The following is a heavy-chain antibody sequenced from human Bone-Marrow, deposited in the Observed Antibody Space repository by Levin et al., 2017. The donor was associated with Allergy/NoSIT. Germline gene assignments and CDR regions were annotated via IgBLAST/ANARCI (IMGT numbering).Heavy chain of an antibody. CDR1: GGSISSYY. CDR2: IYYSGST. V-gene: IGHV4-59*01. CDR3: ARDKDWFDP. Sequence: SETLSLTCTVSGGSISSYYWSWIRQPPGKGLEWIGYIYYSGSTNYNPSLKSRVTISVDTSKNQFSLKLSSVTAADTAVYYCARDKDWFDPWGQGTLVTVSS. J-gene: IGHJ5*02.